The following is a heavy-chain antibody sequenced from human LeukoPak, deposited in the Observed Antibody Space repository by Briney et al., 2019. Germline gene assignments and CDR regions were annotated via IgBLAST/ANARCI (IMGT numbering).Heavy chain of an antibody. CDR3: ARGPYSSGSSADY. V-gene: IGHV3-48*03. Sequence: PGGSLRLSCAASGFTFSSYEMNWVRQAPGKGLEWVSYIGNSGTTMYYADSVKGRFTVSRDNAKNSLYLQMNSLRAEDTAVYYCARGPYSSGSSADYWGQGTLATVSS. CDR1: GFTFSSYE. CDR2: IGNSGTTM. D-gene: IGHD6-19*01. J-gene: IGHJ4*02.